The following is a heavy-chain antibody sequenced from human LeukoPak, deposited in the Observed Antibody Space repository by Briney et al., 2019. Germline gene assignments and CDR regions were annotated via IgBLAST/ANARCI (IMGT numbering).Heavy chain of an antibody. V-gene: IGHV4-39*01. J-gene: IGHJ4*02. Sequence: SETLSLTCTVSGGSISSSSYYWGWIRQPPGKGLEWIGSIYYSGSTYYNPSLKSRVTMSVDTSKNQFSLKLSSVTAADTAVYYCARNEVWGQGTLVTVSS. CDR3: ARNEV. CDR2: IYYSGST. CDR1: GGSISSSSYY.